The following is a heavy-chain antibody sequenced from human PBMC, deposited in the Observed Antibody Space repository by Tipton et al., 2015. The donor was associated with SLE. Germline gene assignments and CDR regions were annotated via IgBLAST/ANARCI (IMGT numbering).Heavy chain of an antibody. CDR3: ARDLLPGYYGMDV. J-gene: IGHJ6*02. Sequence: SLRLSCAASGFTVSSNYMSWVRRVPGKGRGWVSVIFSGGRTYYADSVTGRFTISRDNSKNKLYLPMNRQRAEDTAVYYCARDLLPGYYGMDVWGQGTTVTFSS. CDR1: GFTVSSNY. D-gene: IGHD1-26*01. CDR2: IFSGGRT. V-gene: IGHV3-53*05.